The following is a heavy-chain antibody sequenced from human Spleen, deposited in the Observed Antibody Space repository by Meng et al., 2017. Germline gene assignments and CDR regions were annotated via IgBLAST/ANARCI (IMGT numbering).Heavy chain of an antibody. V-gene: IGHV4-39*01. D-gene: IGHD1/OR15-1a*01. CDR3: ARSNAWVRTGFDP. CDR1: GGSISSGDYY. Sequence: QVQLQESGPGLVKPSQTLSLTCTVSGGSISSGDYYWTWIRQPPGKGLEWIGSIGHSGITYYTPSLKSRVTVYIDTSRNQFSLKLTSVTAADTAVYYCARSNAWVRTGFDPWGQGTLVTVSS. J-gene: IGHJ5*02. CDR2: IGHSGIT.